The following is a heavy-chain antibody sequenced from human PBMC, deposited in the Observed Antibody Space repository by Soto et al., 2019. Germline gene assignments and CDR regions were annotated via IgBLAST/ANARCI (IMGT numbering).Heavy chain of an antibody. J-gene: IGHJ4*02. CDR2: IYSGGST. Sequence: PGGSLRLFCAVSGLTVSSKYRSWVRRAPGKGLEWVAGIYSGGSTYYADSVRGRVTISRDNSKNTLYLQMNSLRAEDTAVYYCASPRGLSGYHLDYWGQGPLVPVPS. D-gene: IGHD3-22*01. V-gene: IGHV3-66*01. CDR3: ASPRGLSGYHLDY. CDR1: GLTVSSKY.